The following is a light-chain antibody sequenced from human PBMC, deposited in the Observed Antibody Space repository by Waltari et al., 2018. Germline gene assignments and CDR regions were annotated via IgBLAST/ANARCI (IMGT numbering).Light chain of an antibody. CDR2: DAS. V-gene: IGKV3-11*01. CDR3: QQRRA. J-gene: IGKJ2*01. Sequence: VLTQSPATLSLSPGETVTLSCRVSQNVGRYLAWYQQKAGRAPRLLIYDASSRATGIPVRFSGSGSVTDFTLTITTLESEDFAVYYCQQRRAFGQGTKLEI. CDR1: QNVGRY.